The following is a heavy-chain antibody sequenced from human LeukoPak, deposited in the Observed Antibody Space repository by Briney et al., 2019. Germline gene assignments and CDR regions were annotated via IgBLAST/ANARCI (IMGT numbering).Heavy chain of an antibody. CDR3: ARLSGPFDY. J-gene: IGHJ4*02. Sequence: SETLSLTCTVADGSISSSSYYWGWTRQPPGKGLEWIGSIYYSGSTYYNPSLKSRVTISVDTSKNQFSLKLSFVTAADTAVYYCARLSGPFDYWGQGTLVTVSS. CDR1: DGSISSSSYY. CDR2: IYYSGST. V-gene: IGHV4-39*01.